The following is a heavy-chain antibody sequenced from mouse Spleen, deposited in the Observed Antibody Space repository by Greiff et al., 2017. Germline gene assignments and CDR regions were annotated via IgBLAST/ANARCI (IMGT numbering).Heavy chain of an antibody. Sequence: QVQLQQSGAELVMPGASVKLSCKASGYTFTSYWMHWVKQRPGQGLEWIGEIDPSDSYTNYNQKFKGKATLTVDKSSSTAYMQLSSLTSEDSAVYYCARNGDYVAYWGQGTLVTVSA. J-gene: IGHJ3*01. CDR2: IDPSDSYT. CDR3: ARNGDYVAY. CDR1: GYTFTSYW. D-gene: IGHD2-13*01. V-gene: IGHV1-69*01.